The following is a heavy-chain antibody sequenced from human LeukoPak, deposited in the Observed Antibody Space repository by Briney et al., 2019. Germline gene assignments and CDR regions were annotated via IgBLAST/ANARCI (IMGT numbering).Heavy chain of an antibody. CDR3: ARDWVTMVRTNYYYYGMDV. Sequence: PGGSLRLSCAASGFTFSSYEMNWVRQAPGKGLEWVSYISSSGSTIYYADSVKGRFTISRDNAKNSLYLQMNSPRAEETAVYYCARDWVTMVRTNYYYYGMDVWGKGTTVTVSS. CDR2: ISSSGSTI. CDR1: GFTFSSYE. J-gene: IGHJ6*04. D-gene: IGHD3-10*01. V-gene: IGHV3-48*03.